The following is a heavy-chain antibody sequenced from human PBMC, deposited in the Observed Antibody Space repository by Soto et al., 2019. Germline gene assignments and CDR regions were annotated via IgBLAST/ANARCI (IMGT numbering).Heavy chain of an antibody. CDR1: GGSINVYY. D-gene: IGHD3-22*01. V-gene: IGHV4-59*01. CDR2: IYNSGST. J-gene: IGHJ4*02. CDR3: ARQPYYYEEAGYLDY. Sequence: SETLSLTCTVSGGSINVYYWSWIRQPPGKGLEWVGYIYNSGSTNYNPSLKSRVTISVDTSKNQFSLKLSSVTSADTAVYYCARQPYYYEEAGYLDYWGQGTPVTVSS.